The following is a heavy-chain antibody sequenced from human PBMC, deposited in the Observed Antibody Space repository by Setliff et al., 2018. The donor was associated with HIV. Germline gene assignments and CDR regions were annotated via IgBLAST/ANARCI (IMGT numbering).Heavy chain of an antibody. J-gene: IGHJ4*02. CDR3: VRDYMWAFDY. CDR2: INQDASKK. CDR1: GFTFSSYW. D-gene: IGHD1-26*01. Sequence: GGSLRLSCEASGFTFSSYWMSWVRQAPGKGLEWVANINQDASKKYYVDSVKGRFIISRDNAKKSLFLQMSSLRAEDTAVYYCVRDYMWAFDYWGQGTLVTVSS. V-gene: IGHV3-7*01.